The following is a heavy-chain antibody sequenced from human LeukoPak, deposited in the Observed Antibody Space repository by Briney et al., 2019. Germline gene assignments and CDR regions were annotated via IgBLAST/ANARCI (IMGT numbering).Heavy chain of an antibody. Sequence: PSQTLSLTCTVSGGSISSGGYYWSWIRQHPGKGPEWIGYIYYSGSTYYNPSLKSRVTISVDTSKNQFSLKLSSVTAADTAVYYCARGRPLGYCSSTSCPTDSDYWGQGTLVTVSS. CDR1: GGSISSGGYY. CDR3: ARGRPLGYCSSTSCPTDSDY. J-gene: IGHJ4*02. CDR2: IYYSGST. V-gene: IGHV4-31*03. D-gene: IGHD2-2*01.